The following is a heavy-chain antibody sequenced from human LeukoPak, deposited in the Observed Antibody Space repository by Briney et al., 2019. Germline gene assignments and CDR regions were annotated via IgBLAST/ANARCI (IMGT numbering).Heavy chain of an antibody. Sequence: SETLSFTCTVSGGSISSYYWSWIRQPAGKGLEWIGRIYTSGSTNYNPSLKSRVTMSVDTSKNQFSLKLSSVTAADTAVYYCAREVGHYDFWSADEWRWFDPWGQGTLVTVSS. V-gene: IGHV4-4*07. J-gene: IGHJ5*02. D-gene: IGHD3-3*01. CDR2: IYTSGST. CDR3: AREVGHYDFWSADEWRWFDP. CDR1: GGSISSYY.